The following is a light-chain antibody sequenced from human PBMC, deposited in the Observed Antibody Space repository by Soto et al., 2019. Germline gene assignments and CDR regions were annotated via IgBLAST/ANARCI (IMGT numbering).Light chain of an antibody. CDR1: QSVASN. Sequence: EIVMTQSPASLSVSPGDGATLSCWASQSVASNVAWDQQKPGQGPRLLIHGASTRAAGVPARFSGSGSETDFTLTISSLQSEDFAVYFCQQYHNWPPQYTFGQGTKLQIK. J-gene: IGKJ2*01. CDR2: GAS. V-gene: IGKV3-15*01. CDR3: QQYHNWPPQYT.